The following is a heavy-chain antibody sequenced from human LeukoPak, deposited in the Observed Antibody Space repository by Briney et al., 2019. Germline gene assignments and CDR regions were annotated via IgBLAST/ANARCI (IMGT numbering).Heavy chain of an antibody. CDR2: ISAYNGNT. J-gene: IGHJ6*02. CDR1: GYTFTSYG. Sequence: ASVKVSCKASGYTFTSYGISWVRQAPGQGLEWMGWISAYNGNTNYAQKLQGRVTMTTDTSTSTAYMELRSLRSDDTAVYYCARGTPIAAAGTTYYYYYGMDVWGQGTTVTVSS. D-gene: IGHD6-13*01. CDR3: ARGTPIAAAGTTYYYYYGMDV. V-gene: IGHV1-18*01.